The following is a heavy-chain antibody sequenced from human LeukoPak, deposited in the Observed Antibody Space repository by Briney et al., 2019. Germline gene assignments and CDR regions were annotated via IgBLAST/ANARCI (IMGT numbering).Heavy chain of an antibody. CDR1: GFTFSSYG. V-gene: IGHV3-30*18. Sequence: GGSLRLSCAASGFTFSSYGMHWVRQAPGKGLEWVAVISYVGSNKYYADSVKGRFTISRDNSKNTLYLQMNSLRAEDTAVYYCAKDGGLVGAIFDYWGQGTLVTVSS. J-gene: IGHJ4*02. D-gene: IGHD1-26*01. CDR3: AKDGGLVGAIFDY. CDR2: ISYVGSNK.